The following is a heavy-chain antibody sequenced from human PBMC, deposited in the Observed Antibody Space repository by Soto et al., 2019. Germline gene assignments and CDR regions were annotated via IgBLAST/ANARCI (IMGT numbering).Heavy chain of an antibody. CDR2: TNHSGST. CDR1: GGSFSGYY. Sequence: SETLSLTCAVYGGSFSGYYWSWIRQPPGKGLEWIGETNHSGSTNYNPSLQSRLTISVDTSKNQFSLKLTSVTAADTAVYFCAREDDGGDRDYYGLDVWGQGTTVTVSS. J-gene: IGHJ6*02. CDR3: AREDDGGDRDYYGLDV. D-gene: IGHD2-21*02. V-gene: IGHV4-34*01.